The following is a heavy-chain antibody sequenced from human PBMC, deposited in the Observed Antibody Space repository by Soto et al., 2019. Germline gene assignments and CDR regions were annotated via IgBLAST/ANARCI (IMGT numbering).Heavy chain of an antibody. D-gene: IGHD3-22*01. Sequence: ASVKGACKAAGYTFTSYAMHWVRQAPGQRLEWMGWINAGNGNTKYSQKFQGRVTITRDTSASTAYIELSSLRSEDTAVYFCEREGPVGSSYYYWLDYWGQGTLGTVSS. CDR3: EREGPVGSSYYYWLDY. V-gene: IGHV1-3*01. CDR2: INAGNGNT. J-gene: IGHJ4*02. CDR1: GYTFTSYA.